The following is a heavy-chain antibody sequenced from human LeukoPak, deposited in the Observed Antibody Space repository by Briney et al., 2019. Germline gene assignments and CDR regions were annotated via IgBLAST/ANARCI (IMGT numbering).Heavy chain of an antibody. J-gene: IGHJ3*02. CDR1: NYSLKRGYY. D-gene: IGHD1-7*01. CDR2: IYHTGYS. CDR3: ARPPEAGTTRKAFDI. V-gene: IGHV4-38-2*02. Sequence: SETLSLTCSVSNYSLKRGYYWGWIRQPPGKGLEWIGNIYHTGYSYSNPSLKSRVSLSVDTSKNQFSLKLSSVTAADTAVYYCARPPEAGTTRKAFDIWGQGTMVTVSS.